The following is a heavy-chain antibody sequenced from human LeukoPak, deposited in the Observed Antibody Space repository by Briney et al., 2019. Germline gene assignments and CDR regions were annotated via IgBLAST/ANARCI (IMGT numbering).Heavy chain of an antibody. CDR2: FSTDNGKT. Sequence: ASVKVSCKASGYTFTSYGISWVRQAPGQGLEWMGCFSTDNGKTNYAQKFQGRVTMTTDTSTSTVYMELRSLRSDDTAVYYCARDPLNIALAALYTDVWGKGTTVTVS. CDR1: GYTFTSYG. J-gene: IGHJ6*03. CDR3: ARDPLNIALAALYTDV. D-gene: IGHD6-13*01. V-gene: IGHV1-18*01.